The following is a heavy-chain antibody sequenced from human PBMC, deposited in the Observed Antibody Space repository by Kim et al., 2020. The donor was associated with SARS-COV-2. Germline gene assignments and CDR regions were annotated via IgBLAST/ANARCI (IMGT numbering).Heavy chain of an antibody. CDR3: AKPPGGYGSGMFIGY. CDR1: GFTFSSYA. Sequence: GGSLRLSCAASGFTFSSYAMSWVRQAPGKGLEWVSAISGSGGSTYYADSVKGRFTISKDNSKNTLYLQMNSLRAEDTAVYYCAKPPGGYGSGMFIGYWGQGTLVTVSS. CDR2: ISGSGGST. J-gene: IGHJ4*02. D-gene: IGHD3-10*01. V-gene: IGHV3-23*01.